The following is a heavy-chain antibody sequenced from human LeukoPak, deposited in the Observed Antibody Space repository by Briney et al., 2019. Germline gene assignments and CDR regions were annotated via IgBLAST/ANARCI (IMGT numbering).Heavy chain of an antibody. CDR1: GFTFSSYA. D-gene: IGHD6-19*01. J-gene: IGHJ4*02. V-gene: IGHV3-23*01. CDR2: ISGSGGST. CDR3: AKDPRSGWFTPYYFDY. Sequence: QTGGSLRLSCAASGFTFSSYAMSWVRQAPGKGLEWVSAISGSGGSTYYADSVKGRFTISRDNSKNTLYLQMNSLRAEDTAVYYCAKDPRSGWFTPYYFDYWGQGTLVTVSS.